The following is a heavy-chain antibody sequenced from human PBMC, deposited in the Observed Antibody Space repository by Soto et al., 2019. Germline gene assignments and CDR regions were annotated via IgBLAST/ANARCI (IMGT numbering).Heavy chain of an antibody. CDR2: IYYTGST. V-gene: IGHV4-39*01. D-gene: IGHD1-26*01. CDR3: ARPLSRGGTYYY. Sequence: QLQLQESGPGLLKPSETLSLTCTVSGGSISSSSDYWGWIRQPPGKGLEWIGSIYYTGSTYYNPSLKGRLTISVDTSRNQFSLRLRSVIASATAVYYCARPLSRGGTYYYGGPGTLVTVSS. CDR1: GGSISSSSDY. J-gene: IGHJ4*02.